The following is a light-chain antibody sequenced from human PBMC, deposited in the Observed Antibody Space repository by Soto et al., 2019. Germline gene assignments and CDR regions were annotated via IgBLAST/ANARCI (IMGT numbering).Light chain of an antibody. Sequence: EIVLTQSPATLSVSPGERATLSCRASQSVKSNLAWYQQKPGQAPRLLIYGASTRATGIPARFSGSGFGIEFSLTINCLQSEDFAVYYCQHYNNWRYIFGQGTNLEIK. CDR2: GAS. V-gene: IGKV3-15*01. CDR3: QHYNNWRYI. CDR1: QSVKSN. J-gene: IGKJ2*01.